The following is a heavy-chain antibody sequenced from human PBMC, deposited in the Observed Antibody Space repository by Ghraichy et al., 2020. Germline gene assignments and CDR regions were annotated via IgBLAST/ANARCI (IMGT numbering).Heavy chain of an antibody. V-gene: IGHV3-23*01. D-gene: IGHD3-22*01. J-gene: IGHJ4*02. Sequence: SGFTFSNYAVNWVRLAPGRGLEWVSTIDGPTTNTHYVDSVKGRFSISRDNSKSTVYLHMNSLRAEDTAVYYCTTWLSAHFDFWGQGTQVTVSS. CDR1: GFTFSNYA. CDR2: IDGPTTNT. CDR3: TTWLSAHFDF.